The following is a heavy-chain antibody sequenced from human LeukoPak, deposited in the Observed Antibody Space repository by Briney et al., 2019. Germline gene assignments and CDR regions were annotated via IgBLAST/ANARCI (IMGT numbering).Heavy chain of an antibody. D-gene: IGHD3-10*01. CDR3: ARAGAPYAFDV. CDR1: EFTFSSYG. Sequence: GGSLRLSCAASEFTFSSYGMHWVRQAPGKGLVWVSRISPDGSTTSYADSVKGRFTISRDNAKNTLYVQMKSLRAEGTAVYYCARAGAPYAFDVWGQGTMVTVSS. V-gene: IGHV3-74*01. CDR2: ISPDGSTT. J-gene: IGHJ3*01.